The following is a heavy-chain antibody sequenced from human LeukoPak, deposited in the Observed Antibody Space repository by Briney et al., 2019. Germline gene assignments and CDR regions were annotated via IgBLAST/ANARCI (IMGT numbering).Heavy chain of an antibody. CDR3: AGEWRTTTPAYYFDY. D-gene: IGHD1-1*01. J-gene: IGHJ4*02. CDR2: INPSGGST. Sequence: ASVKVSCKASGYTFTSYYMHWVRQAPGQGLEWMGIINPSGGSTSYAQKFQGRVTMTRDTSTSTVYMELSSLRSEDTAVYYCAGEWRTTTPAYYFDYWGQGTLVTVSS. CDR1: GYTFTSYY. V-gene: IGHV1-46*01.